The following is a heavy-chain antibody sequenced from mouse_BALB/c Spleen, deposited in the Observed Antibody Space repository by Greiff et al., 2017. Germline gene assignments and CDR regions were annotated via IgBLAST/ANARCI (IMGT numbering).Heavy chain of an antibody. Sequence: EVKLVESGGGLVQPGGSLRLSCATSGFTFTDYYMSWVRQPPGKALEWLGFIRNKANGYTTEYSASVKGRFTSSRDNSQSILYLQMNTLRAEDSATYYCARGTTGMDYWGQGTSVTVSS. CDR1: GFTFTDYY. CDR2: IRNKANGYTT. CDR3: ARGTTGMDY. D-gene: IGHD1-1*01. J-gene: IGHJ4*01. V-gene: IGHV7-3*02.